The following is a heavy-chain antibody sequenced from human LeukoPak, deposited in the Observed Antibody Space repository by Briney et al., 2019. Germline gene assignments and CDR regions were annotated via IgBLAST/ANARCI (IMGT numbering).Heavy chain of an antibody. CDR2: INPIVGNT. Sequence: ASVKVSCKASGYTFTGYDMNWVRQAPGQGLEWMGIINPIVGNTNYAQKFQGRVTITGDMSTSTVYMELSSLRSEDTAVYYCTRGGIVRAASPPHFDYWGQGTLVTVSS. CDR1: GYTFTGYD. J-gene: IGHJ4*02. V-gene: IGHV1-46*01. D-gene: IGHD1-26*01. CDR3: TRGGIVRAASPPHFDY.